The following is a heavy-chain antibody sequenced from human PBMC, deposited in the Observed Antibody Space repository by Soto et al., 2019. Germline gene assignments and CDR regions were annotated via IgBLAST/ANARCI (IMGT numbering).Heavy chain of an antibody. J-gene: IGHJ4*02. CDR1: GGSFSGYY. D-gene: IGHD3-22*01. CDR2: INHSGST. V-gene: IGHV4-34*01. Sequence: QVQLQQWGAGLLKPSETLSLTCAVYGGSFSGYYWSWIRQPPGKGLEWIGEINHSGSTNYNPSLKSRVTKPVDTSMYHFYLKQSSVTAADSAVYYCVCVLHYYDSSGSLGYWGQGTLVHVSS. CDR3: VCVLHYYDSSGSLGY.